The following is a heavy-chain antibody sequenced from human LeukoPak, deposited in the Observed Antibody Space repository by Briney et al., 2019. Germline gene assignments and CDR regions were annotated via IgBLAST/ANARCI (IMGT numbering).Heavy chain of an antibody. V-gene: IGHV4-31*03. J-gene: IGHJ4*02. CDR3: ARERSSGWYRF. D-gene: IGHD6-19*01. Sequence: SETLSLTCTVSGGSIGNGGSFWTWLHQYPGKGLEWIGYIYDSVTTYYNPSLKSRVAISLDRSKNQFSLNLTSVTAADRAVYYCARERSSGWYRFWGQGILVAVSS. CDR1: GGSIGNGGSF. CDR2: IYDSVTT.